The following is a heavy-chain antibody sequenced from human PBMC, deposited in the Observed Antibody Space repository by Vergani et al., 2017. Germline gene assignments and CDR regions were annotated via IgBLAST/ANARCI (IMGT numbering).Heavy chain of an antibody. CDR3: AKALPTDDYVWGSYRPFHKSYFDY. Sequence: EVRLLESGGGLVQPGGSLRLSCAASGFTFSSYAMSWVRQAPGKGLEWVSAISGSGGSTYYADSVKGRFTISRDNSKNTLYLQMNSLRAEDTAVYYCAKALPTDDYVWGSYRPFHKSYFDYWGQGTLVTVSS. CDR2: ISGSGGST. D-gene: IGHD3-16*02. V-gene: IGHV3-23*01. J-gene: IGHJ4*02. CDR1: GFTFSSYA.